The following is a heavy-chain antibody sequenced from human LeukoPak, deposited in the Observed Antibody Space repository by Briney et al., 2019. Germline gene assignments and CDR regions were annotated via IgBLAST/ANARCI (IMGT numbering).Heavy chain of an antibody. CDR3: AREGPETYNFDF. Sequence: ASVKVSCKASGYTFTSYDINWVRQATGQGLEWMGWMNPNSGNTGYAQKFQGRVTMTRNTSISTAYMELSSLTSDDTAVYYCAREGPETYNFDFWGQGTLVNVSS. V-gene: IGHV1-8*01. D-gene: IGHD1-14*01. CDR1: GYTFTSYD. J-gene: IGHJ4*02. CDR2: MNPNSGNT.